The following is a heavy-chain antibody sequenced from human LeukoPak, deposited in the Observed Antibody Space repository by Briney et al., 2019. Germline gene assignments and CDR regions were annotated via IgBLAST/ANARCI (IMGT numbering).Heavy chain of an antibody. Sequence: ASVKVSCKASGYSCTTYGISWLRQAPGQGPEWMGWISTYNGDTNYAQKFQGRVTLTTDTSTSTVYMELRSLRSDDTAVYYCARRGSVETPMSNWEWWYWGQGTLVTVSS. CDR1: GYSCTTYG. CDR2: ISTYNGDT. V-gene: IGHV1-18*01. J-gene: IGHJ4*02. D-gene: IGHD5-18*01. CDR3: ARRGSVETPMSNWEWWY.